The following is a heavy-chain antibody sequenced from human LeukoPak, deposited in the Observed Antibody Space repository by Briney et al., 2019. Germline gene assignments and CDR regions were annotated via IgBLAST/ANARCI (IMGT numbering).Heavy chain of an antibody. CDR3: SVGRDFWRTNFDY. CDR1: GRSFSGYY. CDR2: INHSGST. Sequence: SETLSLTCAVYGRSFSGYYLSWIRQPPRKGLEWVGEINHSGSTTYHPSLESRVTRSVNTSKNQSSLKLSSVTAADTAVYYGSVGRDFWRTNFDYWGEGALVTLSP. D-gene: IGHD3-3*01. V-gene: IGHV4-34*01. J-gene: IGHJ4*02.